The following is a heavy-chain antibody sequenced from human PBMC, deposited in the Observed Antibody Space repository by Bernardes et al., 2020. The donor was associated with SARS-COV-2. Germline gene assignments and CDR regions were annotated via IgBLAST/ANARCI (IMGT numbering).Heavy chain of an antibody. CDR3: AKSSSMNYDYVWGSYRPYYFDY. Sequence: GGSLRLSCAASGFTFSSYAMSWVRQAPGKGLEWVSAISGSGGSTYYADSVKGRFTISRDNSKNTLYLQMNSLRAEDTAVYYCAKSSSMNYDYVWGSYRPYYFDYWGQGTLVTVSS. CDR2: ISGSGGST. J-gene: IGHJ4*02. CDR1: GFTFSSYA. V-gene: IGHV3-23*01. D-gene: IGHD3-16*02.